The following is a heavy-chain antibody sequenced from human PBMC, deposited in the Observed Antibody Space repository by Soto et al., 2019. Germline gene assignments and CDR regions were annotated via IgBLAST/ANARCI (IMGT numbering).Heavy chain of an antibody. V-gene: IGHV4-39*01. CDR2: IFYSGST. Sequence: QLHLQESGPGLVKPSGTLSLTSTFSVAPTTSSINYWGWIRHPPGKGREGIGSIFYSGSTYYNPSLKSRVTISVDTSKNQFSLKLSSVTAADTAVYYCARRYVYDVSGDNWYFDLWGRGTLVTVSS. CDR1: VAPTTSSINY. J-gene: IGHJ2*01. D-gene: IGHD7-27*01. CDR3: ARRYVYDVSGDNWYFDL.